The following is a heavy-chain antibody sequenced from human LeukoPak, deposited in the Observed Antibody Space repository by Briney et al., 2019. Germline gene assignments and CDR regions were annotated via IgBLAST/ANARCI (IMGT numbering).Heavy chain of an antibody. V-gene: IGHV4-34*01. D-gene: IGHD3-9*01. CDR1: GGSFSGYY. CDR3: ARTYYDILTGHKNWFDP. J-gene: IGHJ5*02. CDR2: INHSGST. Sequence: PSETLSLTCAVYGGSFSGYYWSWIRQPPGKGLEWIGEINHSGSTNYNPSLKSRVTISVDTSKNQFSLKLSSVTAADTAVYYCARTYYDILTGHKNWFDPWGQGTLVTVSS.